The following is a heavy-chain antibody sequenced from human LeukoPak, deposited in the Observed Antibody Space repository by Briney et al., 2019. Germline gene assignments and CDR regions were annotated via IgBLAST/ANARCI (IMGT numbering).Heavy chain of an antibody. V-gene: IGHV1-2*02. CDR3: ARESGSFDS. J-gene: IGHJ4*02. Sequence: ASVKVSCKTSGYTFTAYYLHWVRQAPGQGLEWMGYIGPNINGATYAQKFQGRVTLTRDTSISTVYMELSSLTSDDTAIYYCARESGSFDSWGQGTLVTVSS. D-gene: IGHD1-26*01. CDR1: GYTFTAYY. CDR2: IGPNINGA.